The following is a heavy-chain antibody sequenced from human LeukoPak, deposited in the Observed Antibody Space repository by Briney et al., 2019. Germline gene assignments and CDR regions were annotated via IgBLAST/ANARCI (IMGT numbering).Heavy chain of an antibody. V-gene: IGHV3-30*18. Sequence: GGSLRLSCAASGFSLSSYGMHWVRQAPGKGLEWVAVIPYDGSNTYYADSVKGRFTISRDNSKNTLYLQMNSLRVEDSAVYYCAKNTKPTLVTPDFWGQGTLVTVSS. CDR2: IPYDGSNT. CDR3: AKNTKPTLVTPDF. D-gene: IGHD4-23*01. J-gene: IGHJ4*02. CDR1: GFSLSSYG.